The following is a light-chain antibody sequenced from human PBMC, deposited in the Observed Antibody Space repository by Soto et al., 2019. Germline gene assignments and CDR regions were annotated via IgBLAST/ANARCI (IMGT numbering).Light chain of an antibody. Sequence: DIQMTQSPSSLSASVGDRVTITCRASQSISSSLNWYQQKPGKAPKLLIYGASSLQSGVPSTFSGSGSGTDFTLTISSQQPEDFATYYCQQRYSTPYTFGQGTKLEI. CDR1: QSISSS. CDR3: QQRYSTPYT. CDR2: GAS. V-gene: IGKV1-39*01. J-gene: IGKJ2*01.